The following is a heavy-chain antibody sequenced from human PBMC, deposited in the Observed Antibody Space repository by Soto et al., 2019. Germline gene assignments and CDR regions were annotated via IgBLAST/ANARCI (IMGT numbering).Heavy chain of an antibody. CDR3: ALQTDLGAFDI. CDR1: GSTFSSYA. Sequence: QVQLVQSGAEVKKPGSSVKVSCKASGSTFSSYAISWVRQAPGQRLEWMGGIIPIYGTANYAQKFQGRVTITADESTSTAYMELSSLRSEDTAVYYCALQTDLGAFDIWGQGTMVTVSS. V-gene: IGHV1-69*01. CDR2: IIPIYGTA. D-gene: IGHD7-27*01. J-gene: IGHJ3*02.